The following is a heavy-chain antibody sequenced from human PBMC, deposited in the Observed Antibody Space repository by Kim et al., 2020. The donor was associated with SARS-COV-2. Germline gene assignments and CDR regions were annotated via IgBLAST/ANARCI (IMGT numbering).Heavy chain of an antibody. D-gene: IGHD6-13*01. V-gene: IGHV4-31*03. J-gene: IGHJ5*02. CDR3: ASTDSSSWYKGRWFDP. CDR1: GGSISSGGYY. Sequence: SETLSLTCTVSGGSISSGGYYWSWIRQHPGKGLEWIGYIYYSGSTYYNPSLKSRVTISVDTSKNQFSLKLSSVTAADTAVYYCASTDSSSWYKGRWFDPWGQGTLVTVSS. CDR2: IYYSGST.